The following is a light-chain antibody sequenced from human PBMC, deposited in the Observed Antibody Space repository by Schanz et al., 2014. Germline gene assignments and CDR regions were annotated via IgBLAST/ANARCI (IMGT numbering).Light chain of an antibody. J-gene: IGLJ3*02. CDR2: DVT. CDR1: SSDVGGYNY. Sequence: QSALTQPRSVSGSPGQSITISCTGTSSDVGGYNYVSWYQQHPGKAPKLMIYDVTNRPSGVPDRFSGSKSGNTASLTISGLQAEDEADYYCCSHAGSSAFWVIGGGTKLTVL. CDR3: CSHAGSSAFWV. V-gene: IGLV2-11*01.